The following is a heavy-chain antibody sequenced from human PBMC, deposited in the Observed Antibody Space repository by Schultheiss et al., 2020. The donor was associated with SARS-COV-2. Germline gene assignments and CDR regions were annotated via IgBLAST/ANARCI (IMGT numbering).Heavy chain of an antibody. CDR2: IKSKTDGGTT. CDR1: GFTFSNAW. D-gene: IGHD2-2*01. V-gene: IGHV3-15*01. CDR3: TGYEGYCSSTSCY. Sequence: GGSLRLSFAASGFTFSNAWMSWVRQAPGKGLEWVGRIKSKTDGGTTDYAAPVKGRFTISRDDSKSIAYLQMNSLKTEDTAVYYCTGYEGYCSSTSCYWGQGTLVTVSS. J-gene: IGHJ4*02.